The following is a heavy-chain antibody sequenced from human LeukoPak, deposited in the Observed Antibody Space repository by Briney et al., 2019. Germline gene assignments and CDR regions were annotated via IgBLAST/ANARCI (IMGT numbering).Heavy chain of an antibody. CDR3: ARGYSGSYRVDY. Sequence: GGSLRLSCAASGFTFSDYAMNWVRQAPGKGLEWVSYISTSSTTIYYADSVKGRFTISRDNAKNTLYLQMNSLRAEDTAVYYCARGYSGSYRVDYWGQGTLVTVSS. CDR2: ISTSSTTI. J-gene: IGHJ4*02. D-gene: IGHD1-26*01. V-gene: IGHV3-48*04. CDR1: GFTFSDYA.